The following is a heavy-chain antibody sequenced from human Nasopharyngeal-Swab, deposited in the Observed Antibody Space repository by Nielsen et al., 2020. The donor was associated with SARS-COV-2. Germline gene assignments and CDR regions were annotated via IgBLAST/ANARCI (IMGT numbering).Heavy chain of an antibody. CDR2: ISYDGSNK. J-gene: IGHJ4*02. D-gene: IGHD1-26*01. Sequence: GGSLRLSCAASGFTFSSYAMHWVRQAPGKGLEWVAVISYDGSNKYYADSVKGRFTISRDNSKNTLYLQMNSLRAEDTAVYYCAREGRLPFDYWGQGTLVTVSS. CDR3: AREGRLPFDY. CDR1: GFTFSSYA. V-gene: IGHV3-30-3*01.